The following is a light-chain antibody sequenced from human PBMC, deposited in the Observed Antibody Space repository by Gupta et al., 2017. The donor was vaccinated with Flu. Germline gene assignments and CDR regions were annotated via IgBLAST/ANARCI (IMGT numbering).Light chain of an antibody. CDR3: TQYKHWLYT. V-gene: IGKV2-30*02. Sequence: VTLGKPASISCSCSHVLGHSDGNHYLKWYQQRPGQSPRRLIYKDSNRDSGVPDRFSGSGSGTDFTLKISSVEAEDVGVYYCTQYKHWLYTFGQGTKLEMK. J-gene: IGKJ2*01. CDR2: KDS. CDR1: HVLGHSDGNHY.